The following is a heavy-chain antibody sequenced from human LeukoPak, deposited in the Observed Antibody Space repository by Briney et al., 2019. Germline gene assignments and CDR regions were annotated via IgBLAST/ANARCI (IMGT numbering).Heavy chain of an antibody. J-gene: IGHJ4*02. CDR1: GGSFSGYY. CDR2: INHSGST. V-gene: IGHV4-34*01. CDR3: ARALLYSSGRRAFDY. Sequence: SETLSLTCAVYGGSFSGYYWSWIRQPPGKGLEWIGGINHSGSTNYNPSLKSRVTISVDTSKNQFSLKLSSVTAADTAVYYCARALLYSSGRRAFDYWGQGTLVTVSS. D-gene: IGHD6-19*01.